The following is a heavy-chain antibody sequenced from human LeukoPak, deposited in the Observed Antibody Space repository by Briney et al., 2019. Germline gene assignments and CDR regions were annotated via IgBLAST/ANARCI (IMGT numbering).Heavy chain of an antibody. V-gene: IGHV3-23*01. CDR3: AKQQGALIQQWYFDY. D-gene: IGHD5-18*01. J-gene: IGHJ4*02. CDR2: VEKTGGRA. Sequence: GGSLRLSCAASGFKFRDYAMSWVCQAPGKGLEWVSTVEKTGGRAYYADSVKGRFTVSRDNSKNTLYLQMNSLRAEDTALYHCAKQQGALIQQWYFDYWGQGTLVTVSS. CDR1: GFKFRDYA.